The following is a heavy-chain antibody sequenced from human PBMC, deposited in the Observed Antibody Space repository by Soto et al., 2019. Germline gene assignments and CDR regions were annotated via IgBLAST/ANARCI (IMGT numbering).Heavy chain of an antibody. Sequence: QITLKESGPTLVKPTQTLTLTCTFSGFSLCTSGVGVGWIRQPPGKALEWLALIFWDDDKRYSPSLKSRLTITKDTSNNQVVLKATNGDPLDTATYFCARYSSSRLPSPPYFFHYWGQGTLVTVSS. D-gene: IGHD6-13*01. CDR1: GFSLCTSGVG. J-gene: IGHJ4*02. CDR2: IFWDDDK. CDR3: ARYSSSRLPSPPYFFHY. V-gene: IGHV2-5*02.